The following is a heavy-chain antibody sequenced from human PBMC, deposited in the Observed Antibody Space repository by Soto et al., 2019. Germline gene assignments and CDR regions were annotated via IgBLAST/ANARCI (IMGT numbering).Heavy chain of an antibody. CDR1: GFTFSSYS. D-gene: IGHD3-22*01. CDR3: ARAKYDSSGPEG. CDR2: ISSSSSYI. Sequence: EVQLVESGGGLVKPGGSLRLSCAASGFTFSSYSMNWVRQAPGKGLEWVSSISSSSSYIYYADSVKGRFTISRDNAKNSMYLKMNSLRAEDTAVYYCARAKYDSSGPEGWGQGTLVTVSS. J-gene: IGHJ4*02. V-gene: IGHV3-21*01.